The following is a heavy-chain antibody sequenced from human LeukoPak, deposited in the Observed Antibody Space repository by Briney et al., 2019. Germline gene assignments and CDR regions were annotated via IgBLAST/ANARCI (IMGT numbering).Heavy chain of an antibody. CDR3: ARVSSIMGGGYNFFDP. J-gene: IGHJ5*02. V-gene: IGHV1-3*01. D-gene: IGHD3-16*01. Sequence: GASVKVSCKASGYTFTSYAMHWVRQAPGQRLEWMGWINAGNGNTKYSQKFQGRVTITRDTSASTAYMELSSLRFDDTALYYCARVSSIMGGGYNFFDPWGQGTLITVSS. CDR1: GYTFTSYA. CDR2: INAGNGNT.